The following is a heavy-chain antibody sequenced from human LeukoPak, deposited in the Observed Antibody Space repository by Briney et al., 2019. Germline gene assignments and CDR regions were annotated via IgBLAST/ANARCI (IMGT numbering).Heavy chain of an antibody. CDR3: AREGDIDVVVPAAMQGYYYGMDV. J-gene: IGHJ6*02. V-gene: IGHV1-2*02. CDR1: GYTFTGYY. Sequence: GASVKVSCKASGYTFTGYYMHWVRQAPGQGLEWMGWINPNSGGTNYAQKFQGRVTMTRDTSISTAYMELSRLRSDDTAVYYCAREGDIDVVVPAAMQGYYYGMDVWGQGNTVTVSS. CDR2: INPNSGGT. D-gene: IGHD2-2*01.